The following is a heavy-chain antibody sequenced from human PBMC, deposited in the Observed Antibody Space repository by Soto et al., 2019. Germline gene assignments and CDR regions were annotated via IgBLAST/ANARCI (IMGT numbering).Heavy chain of an antibody. V-gene: IGHV3-33*01. Sequence: PGGTLRLSCAASGFTFSSYGMPWVRQAPGKGLEWVAVIWYDGSNKYYADSVKGRFTISRANSKNTLYLQMNSLSAEDTAVYYCATDSYSSWSGIDYWGQGTLVTVSS. D-gene: IGHD6-6*01. J-gene: IGHJ4*02. CDR1: GFTFSSYG. CDR2: IWYDGSNK. CDR3: ATDSYSSWSGIDY.